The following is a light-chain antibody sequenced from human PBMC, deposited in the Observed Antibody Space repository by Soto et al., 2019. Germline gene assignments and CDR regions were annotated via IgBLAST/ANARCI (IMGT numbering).Light chain of an antibody. V-gene: IGKV3-15*01. CDR2: DAS. J-gene: IGKJ1*01. Sequence: VMTQSPATLSVSPGERATLSCRASQSISNNLAWYQQRPGQAPRLLIYDASTRATGVPARFSGGGSGTDFTLSISGLQSEDFAGSYCQQYNNWPPWTFGQGTEVEIK. CDR1: QSISNN. CDR3: QQYNNWPPWT.